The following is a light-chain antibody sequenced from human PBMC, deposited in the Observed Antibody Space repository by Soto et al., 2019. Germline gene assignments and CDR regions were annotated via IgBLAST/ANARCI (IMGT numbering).Light chain of an antibody. CDR1: QDIATW. J-gene: IGKJ1*01. CDR3: QQYNSYSWT. Sequence: DVQITQSPSSVSASVGDRVTITCRASQDIATWIAWYQQKPGKAPTLLISGASNLQSGVPSRFSGSGSGTEFTLTISSLQPDDFATYYCQQYNSYSWTFGQGTKVDIK. CDR2: GAS. V-gene: IGKV1D-16*01.